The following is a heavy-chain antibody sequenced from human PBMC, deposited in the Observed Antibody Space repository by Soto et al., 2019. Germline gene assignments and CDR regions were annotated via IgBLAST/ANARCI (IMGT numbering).Heavy chain of an antibody. CDR2: ISAYNGNT. J-gene: IGHJ4*02. Sequence: GASVKVSCKASGYTFTSYGISWVRRAPGQGLEWMGWISAYNGNTNYAQKLQGRVTMTTDTSTSTAYMELRSLRSDDTAVYYCANAPYYYDSSGYLNWGQGTLVTVSS. CDR3: ANAPYYYDSSGYLN. D-gene: IGHD3-22*01. CDR1: GYTFTSYG. V-gene: IGHV1-18*01.